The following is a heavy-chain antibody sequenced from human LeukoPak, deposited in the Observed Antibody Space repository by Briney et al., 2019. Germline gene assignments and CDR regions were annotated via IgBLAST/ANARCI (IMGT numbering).Heavy chain of an antibody. J-gene: IGHJ4*02. V-gene: IGHV3-48*03. CDR1: GFTFSSYE. Sequence: GGSLRLSCAASGFTFSSYEMNWVRQAPGKGLEWVSYISSSGSTIYYADSVKGRFTISRDNAKNSLYLQMNSLRAEDTAVYYCAREDLDDYAISHFDYWGQGTLVTVSS. D-gene: IGHD4-17*01. CDR2: ISSSGSTI. CDR3: AREDLDDYAISHFDY.